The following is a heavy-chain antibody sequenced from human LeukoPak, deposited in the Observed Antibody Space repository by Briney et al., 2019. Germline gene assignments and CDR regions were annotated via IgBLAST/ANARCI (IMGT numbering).Heavy chain of an antibody. CDR3: AKEAKNWNYNWFDP. CDR1: GFTFDDYA. Sequence: GGSLRLSCAASGFTFDDYAMHWVRQAPGKGLEWVSLISGDGGSTYYAGSVKGRFTISRDNSKNSLYLQMNSLRTEDTALYYCAKEAKNWNYNWFDPWGQGTLVTVSS. D-gene: IGHD1-7*01. J-gene: IGHJ5*02. CDR2: ISGDGGST. V-gene: IGHV3-43*02.